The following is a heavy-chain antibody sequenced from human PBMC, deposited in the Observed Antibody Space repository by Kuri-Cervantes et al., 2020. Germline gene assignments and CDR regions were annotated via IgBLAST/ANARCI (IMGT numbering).Heavy chain of an antibody. CDR2: INSSGGST. D-gene: IGHD3-22*01. CDR3: ASEFPSSDSSGYGLGY. Sequence: ASVKVSCTASGYTFTNYYMHWVRQAPGQGLEWMGMINSSGGSTSHAQKFQGRVTMTRDTSTSTVYMELSSLRSEDTAVYYCASEFPSSDSSGYGLGYWGQGTLVTVSS. CDR1: GYTFTNYY. V-gene: IGHV1-46*01. J-gene: IGHJ4*01.